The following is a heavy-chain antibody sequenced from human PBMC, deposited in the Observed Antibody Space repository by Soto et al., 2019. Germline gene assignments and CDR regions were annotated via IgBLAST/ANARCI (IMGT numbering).Heavy chain of an antibody. CDR3: AKNQERELPRVIDF. D-gene: IGHD1-7*01. CDR2: MSGSSSTT. J-gene: IGHJ4*02. Sequence: VGSRRLSCATSGLTFSNYSVSWVRQAPGGGLEWVSSMSGSSSTTYYADSVRGRFTISRDRSKNTLYLQMSSLRAEDTALYYCAKNQERELPRVIDFWGQGTLVTVSS. CDR1: GLTFSNYS. V-gene: IGHV3-23*01.